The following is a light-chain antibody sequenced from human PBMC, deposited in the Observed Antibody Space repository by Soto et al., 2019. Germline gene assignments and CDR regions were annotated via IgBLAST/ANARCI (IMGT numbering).Light chain of an antibody. CDR3: QQYGSSGT. V-gene: IGKV3-20*01. CDR1: QSVSSSY. CDR2: GAS. Sequence: EIVLTQSPGTLSLSPGERATLSCRASQSVSSSYLAWYQQKPGQAPRLLIYGASNRATGIQDRFSGSGSGTDFTLTIRRLEPEDFAVYYCQQYGSSGTCGQGTKVDIK. J-gene: IGKJ1*01.